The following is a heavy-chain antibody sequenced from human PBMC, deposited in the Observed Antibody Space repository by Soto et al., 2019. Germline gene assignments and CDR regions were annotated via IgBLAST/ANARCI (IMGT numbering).Heavy chain of an antibody. J-gene: IGHJ4*02. CDR3: ARFYSGSYYYFDY. CDR1: GFTFSSYG. V-gene: IGHV3-33*01. CDR2: IWYDGTNK. Sequence: VQLLESGGGVVQPGRSLRLSCAASGFTFSSYGMHWVRQAPGKGLEWVAVIWYDGTNKYYADSVKGRFTISRDNSKNTLFLQMNSLRAEDTAVYYCARFYSGSYYYFDYWGQGTLVTVSS. D-gene: IGHD1-26*01.